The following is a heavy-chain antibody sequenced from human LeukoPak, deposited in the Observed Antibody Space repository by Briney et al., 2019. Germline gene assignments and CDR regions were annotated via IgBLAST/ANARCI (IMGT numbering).Heavy chain of an antibody. V-gene: IGHV1-18*01. CDR2: ISAYNGNT. J-gene: IGHJ4*02. CDR1: GYTFTSYG. Sequence: ASVKVSCKASGYTFTSYGISWVRQAPGQGLEWMGWISAYNGNTNYAQKLQGRVTMTTDTSTSTAYMELRSLRSDDTAVYYCARVPFYYYDSSGYSDYWGQGTLVTVSS. D-gene: IGHD3-22*01. CDR3: ARVPFYYYDSSGYSDY.